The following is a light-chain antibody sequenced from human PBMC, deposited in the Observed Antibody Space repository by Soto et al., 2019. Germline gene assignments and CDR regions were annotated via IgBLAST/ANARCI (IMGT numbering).Light chain of an antibody. Sequence: EIVLTQSPATLSLSPGERATLSCRASQSVSIYLAWYQQKPGQAPRLLIYGASSRATGIPDRFSGSGSGTDFTLTISRLEPEDFAVYYCQQYGSSPYTFGQGTKVDIK. V-gene: IGKV3-20*01. J-gene: IGKJ2*01. CDR3: QQYGSSPYT. CDR1: QSVSIY. CDR2: GAS.